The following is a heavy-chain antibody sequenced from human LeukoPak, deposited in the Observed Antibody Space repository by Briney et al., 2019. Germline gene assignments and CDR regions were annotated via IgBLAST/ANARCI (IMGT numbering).Heavy chain of an antibody. D-gene: IGHD3-9*01. CDR2: IKSKTDGGTP. Sequence: GGSLRLSCAASGFSFTNAWMSWVRQAPGRGLEWVGRIKSKTDGGTPDYAAPVKGRFTISRDDSKNMLYLQMNSLKTEDTAVYYCTTGAYDILTGYYHWYFDLWGRDTLVTVSS. J-gene: IGHJ2*01. CDR1: GFSFTNAW. CDR3: TTGAYDILTGYYHWYFDL. V-gene: IGHV3-15*01.